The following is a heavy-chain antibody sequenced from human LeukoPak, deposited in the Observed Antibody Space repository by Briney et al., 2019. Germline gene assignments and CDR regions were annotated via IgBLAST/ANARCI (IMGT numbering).Heavy chain of an antibody. J-gene: IGHJ4*02. CDR1: GFTFTSHV. D-gene: IGHD1-1*01. Sequence: GGSLRLSCSASGFTFTSHVMHWVRQAPGKGLQYYAGSVKGRFTISRGSSKNTVYLQMNSLSAEDTAVYYCVREGLERRTNFDCWGQGTLVSVSS. V-gene: IGHV3-64D*06. CDR3: VREGLERRTNFDC.